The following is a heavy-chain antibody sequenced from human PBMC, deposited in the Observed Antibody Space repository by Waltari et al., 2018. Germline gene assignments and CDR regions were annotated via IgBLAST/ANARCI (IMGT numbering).Heavy chain of an antibody. CDR3: ARARGYSGYDYYYFDY. D-gene: IGHD5-12*01. V-gene: IGHV3-21*01. J-gene: IGHJ4*02. CDR2: ISSSSSYI. CDR1: GFTFSSYS. Sequence: EVQLVESGGGLVKPGGSLRLSCAASGFTFSSYSMNWVRQAPGKGLEWVSSISSSSSYIYYADSVKGRFTISRDNAKNSLYLQMNSLRAEDTAVYYCARARGYSGYDYYYFDYWGQGTLVTVSS.